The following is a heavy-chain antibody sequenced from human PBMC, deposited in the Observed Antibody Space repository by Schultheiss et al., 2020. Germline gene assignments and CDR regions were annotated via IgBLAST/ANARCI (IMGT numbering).Heavy chain of an antibody. CDR3: ARGVMSSSAWPSLY. CDR2: INSNNGDA. D-gene: IGHD3-22*01. CDR1: GYALNTYD. J-gene: IGHJ4*02. V-gene: IGHV1-8*01. Sequence: ASVKVSCKASGYALNTYDLTWVRQAPGQGLEWLGWINSNNGDAAYAQKFQGRVTMTWDTSINTAYLEVASLRSEDTAVYYCARGVMSSSAWPSLYWGQGTLVTVSS.